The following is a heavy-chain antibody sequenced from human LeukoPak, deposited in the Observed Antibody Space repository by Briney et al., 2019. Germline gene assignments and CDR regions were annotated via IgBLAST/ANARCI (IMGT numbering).Heavy chain of an antibody. CDR1: GDSVSSNSAA. Sequence: SQTLSLTCAISGDSVSSNSAAWNWIRQSPSRGLEWLGRTYYRSKWYNDYAVSVKSRITINPDTSKNQFSLKLSSVTAADTAVYYCARHKDYYYSYMDVWGKGTTVTISS. CDR2: TYYRSKWYN. CDR3: ARHKDYYYSYMDV. J-gene: IGHJ6*03. V-gene: IGHV6-1*01.